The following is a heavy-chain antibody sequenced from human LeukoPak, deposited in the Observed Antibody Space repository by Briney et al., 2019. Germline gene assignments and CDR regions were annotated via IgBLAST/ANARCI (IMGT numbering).Heavy chain of an antibody. Sequence: TGGSLRLSCAASGFTFSSYAMSWVRQVPGKGLEWGSVIRGSGGTTNYADSVKGRFTISRDNSKNTLYLQMNSLRAEDTAVYYCAKGYYDRSGYQQAFDIWGQGTTVTVSS. D-gene: IGHD3-22*01. CDR1: GFTFSSYA. CDR3: AKGYYDRSGYQQAFDI. V-gene: IGHV3-23*01. J-gene: IGHJ3*02. CDR2: IRGSGGTT.